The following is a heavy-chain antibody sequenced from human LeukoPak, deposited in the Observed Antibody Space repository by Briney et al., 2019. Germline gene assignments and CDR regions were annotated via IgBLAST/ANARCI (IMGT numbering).Heavy chain of an antibody. Sequence: SETLSLTCTVSGGSISSYYWSWIRQPPGKGLEWIGYIYYSGSTNYNPSLKSRVTISVDTSKNQFSLKLSSVTAADTAVYYCARGGYDFWSGYSGFYFDYWGQGTLVTVSS. CDR1: GGSISSYY. J-gene: IGHJ4*02. D-gene: IGHD3/OR15-3a*01. CDR3: ARGGYDFWSGYSGFYFDY. CDR2: IYYSGST. V-gene: IGHV4-59*01.